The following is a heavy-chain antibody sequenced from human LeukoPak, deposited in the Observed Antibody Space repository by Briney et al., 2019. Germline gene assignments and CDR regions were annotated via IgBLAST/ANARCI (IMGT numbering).Heavy chain of an antibody. CDR2: IYPKGST. CDR3: ARDVRRALRFNNFYPYFGMDV. CDR1: GGPINFY. V-gene: IGHV4-59*01. Sequence: SETLSLTCSVSGGPINFYWSWIRQSPGKGLEWIGCIYPKGSTSYNSSLKSRVTISLDTSKKQVSLMLNSVTAADTAVYYCARDVRRALRFNNFYPYFGMDVWGEGTTVIVST. J-gene: IGHJ6*04. D-gene: IGHD3-3*01.